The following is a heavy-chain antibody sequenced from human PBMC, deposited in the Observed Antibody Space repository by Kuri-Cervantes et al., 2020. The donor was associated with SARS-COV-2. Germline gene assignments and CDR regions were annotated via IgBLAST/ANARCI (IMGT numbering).Heavy chain of an antibody. CDR2: ISGSGGST. CDR1: GFTFSSYA. V-gene: IGHV3-23*01. CDR3: ANLQWLLIDDAFDI. D-gene: IGHD3-22*01. Sequence: GGSLRLSCAASGFTFSSYAMSWVRQAPGRGLEWVSAISGSGGSTHYADSVKGRFTISRDNSKNTLYLQMNSLRAEDTAVYYCANLQWLLIDDAFDIWGQGTMVTVSS. J-gene: IGHJ3*02.